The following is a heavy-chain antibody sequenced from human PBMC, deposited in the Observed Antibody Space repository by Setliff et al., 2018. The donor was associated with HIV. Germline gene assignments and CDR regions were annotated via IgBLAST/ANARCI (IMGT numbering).Heavy chain of an antibody. V-gene: IGHV4-59*01. J-gene: IGHJ6*02. CDR1: GDSLGSYY. CDR2: IYHSGSS. Sequence: PSETLSLTCSVPGDSLGSYYRSWIRQPPGKGLEWIGYIYHSGSSNSNPSLKSRVTISGDTSKNQLSLKLSSVTAADTAVYYCARAQTDYYGMDVWGQGTTVTVSS. CDR3: ARAQTDYYGMDV.